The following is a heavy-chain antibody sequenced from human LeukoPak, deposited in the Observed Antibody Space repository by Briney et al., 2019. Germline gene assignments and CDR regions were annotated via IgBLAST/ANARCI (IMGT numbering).Heavy chain of an antibody. D-gene: IGHD7-27*01. CDR3: ARDLGY. CDR2: IYSGGIT. Sequence: GGSLRLSCAASGFTVRSHSMSWVRQAPGKGLEWVSVIYSGGITYYPNSVKGRFTISRDNSDNTLYLQMNSLRAEDTAVYYCARDLGYWGQGTLVTVSS. CDR1: GFTVRSHS. J-gene: IGHJ4*02. V-gene: IGHV3-53*01.